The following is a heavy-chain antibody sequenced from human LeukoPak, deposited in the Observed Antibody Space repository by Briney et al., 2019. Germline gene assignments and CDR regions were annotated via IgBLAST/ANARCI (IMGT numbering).Heavy chain of an antibody. Sequence: SETLSLTCAVYGGSFSGYYWSWIRQPPGKGLEWVGDIYHSGSTYYNPSLKSRVTISVDTSKNQFSLKLISVTAADTAMYYCASTYSLYDAFDIWDQGTMVTVSS. J-gene: IGHJ3*02. D-gene: IGHD1-26*01. CDR1: GGSFSGYY. CDR2: IYHSGST. V-gene: IGHV4-34*01. CDR3: ASTYSLYDAFDI.